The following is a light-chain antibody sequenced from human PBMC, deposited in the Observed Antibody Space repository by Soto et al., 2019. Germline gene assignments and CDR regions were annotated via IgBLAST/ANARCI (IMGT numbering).Light chain of an antibody. CDR2: IDH. CDR3: ATWDDDLSAAV. CDR1: SSNIEGNT. V-gene: IGLV1-44*01. J-gene: IGLJ7*01. Sequence: QSVLTQPPSASGTPGQTVTISCSGSSSNIEGNTVHWYQHLPGTAPKLLIYIDHNRPSGIPDRFSGSKSGTSASLAISGLQSEDEADYYCATWDDDLSAAVFGGGTQLTVL.